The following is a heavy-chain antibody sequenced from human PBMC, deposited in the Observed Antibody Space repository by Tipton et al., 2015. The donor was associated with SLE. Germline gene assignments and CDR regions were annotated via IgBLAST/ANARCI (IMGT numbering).Heavy chain of an antibody. Sequence: LRLSCAVYGGSLSGYYWSWIRQPPGKGLEWIGEINHSGSTNYNPSLKSRVTISVDTSKNQFSLELSSVIAADTAVYYCATGWYYFDYWGQGTLLTVSS. CDR1: GGSLSGYY. V-gene: IGHV4-34*01. J-gene: IGHJ4*02. CDR2: INHSGST. CDR3: ATGWYYFDY. D-gene: IGHD6-19*01.